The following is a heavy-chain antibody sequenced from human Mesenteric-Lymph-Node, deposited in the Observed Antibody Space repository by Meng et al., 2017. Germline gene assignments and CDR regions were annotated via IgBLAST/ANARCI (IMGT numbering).Heavy chain of an antibody. V-gene: IGHV4-34*01. Sequence: GPLRHGGAVLFKPSETLSPTCGVYGGSLSGYYWSWIRQPPGKGLEWIGEINHSGSTNYNPSLKSRVTISVDTSKNQFSLKLSSVTAADTAVYYCARYPREEYCSGGSCYFRPNFDYWGQGTLVTVSS. CDR1: GGSLSGYY. CDR3: ARYPREEYCSGGSCYFRPNFDY. D-gene: IGHD2-15*01. J-gene: IGHJ4*02. CDR2: INHSGST.